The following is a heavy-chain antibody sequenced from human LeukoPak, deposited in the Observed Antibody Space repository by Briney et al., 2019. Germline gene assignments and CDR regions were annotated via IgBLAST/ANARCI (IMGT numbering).Heavy chain of an antibody. V-gene: IGHV3-30-3*01. CDR1: GFTFSSYA. Sequence: GGSLRLSCAASGFTFSSYAMHWVRQAPGKGLEWVAIISYDGSNKYYADSVKGRFTISRDNSKNTLYLQMNSLRTEDTAVYFCAREGSSSSFDYWGQGTPVTVSS. D-gene: IGHD6-13*01. J-gene: IGHJ4*02. CDR3: AREGSSSSFDY. CDR2: ISYDGSNK.